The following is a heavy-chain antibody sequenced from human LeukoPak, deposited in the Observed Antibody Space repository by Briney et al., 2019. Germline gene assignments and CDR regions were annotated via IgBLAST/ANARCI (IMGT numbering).Heavy chain of an antibody. CDR1: GGSISSGGYY. Sequence: SQTLSLTCTVSGGSISSGGYYWGWVRQHPGKGLEWIGYIYYTGSTYYNSSLESRLTISVDTSKNQFSLKLSSVTAADTAVYYCARLPLIWGQGTMVTVSS. V-gene: IGHV4-31*03. CDR3: ARLPLI. J-gene: IGHJ3*02. CDR2: IYYTGST.